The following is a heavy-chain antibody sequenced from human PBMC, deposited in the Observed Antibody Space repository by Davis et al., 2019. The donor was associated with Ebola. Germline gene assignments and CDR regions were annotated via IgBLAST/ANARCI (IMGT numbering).Heavy chain of an antibody. D-gene: IGHD5-18*01. CDR2: ISYDGSNK. CDR3: ARGLGYSYAIYYYYGMDV. Sequence: PGGSLRLSCAASGFTFSSYAMHWVRQAPGKGLDWVTVISYDGSNKYYADSVKGRFTISRDNSKNTLYLQMNSLRAEDTAVYYCARGLGYSYAIYYYYGMDVWGQGTTVTVSS. V-gene: IGHV3-30-3*01. J-gene: IGHJ6*02. CDR1: GFTFSSYA.